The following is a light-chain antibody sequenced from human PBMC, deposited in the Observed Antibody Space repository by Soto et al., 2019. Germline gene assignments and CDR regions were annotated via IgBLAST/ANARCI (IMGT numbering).Light chain of an antibody. CDR1: QGISNY. J-gene: IGKJ1*01. V-gene: IGKV1-27*01. Sequence: DIQMTQSPSSLSASVGDRVTITFRASQGISNYLAWYQQKPGKVPKLLIYAAFTLQSGAPSRFSGSGFGTDFTLTISSLQPEDVATYYCQKYDDVPLTFGQGTKVEIK. CDR2: AAF. CDR3: QKYDDVPLT.